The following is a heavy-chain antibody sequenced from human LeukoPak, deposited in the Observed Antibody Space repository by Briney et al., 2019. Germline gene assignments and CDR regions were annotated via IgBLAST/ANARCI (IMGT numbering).Heavy chain of an antibody. D-gene: IGHD1-26*01. CDR1: GFTFSSNS. J-gene: IGHJ4*02. V-gene: IGHV3-21*01. Sequence: GGSLRLSCAASGFTFSSNSMHWVRQAPGKGLEGVSSISSSSSDMNYADSVKGRFTISRDNAKNSLYLQLSSLRVEGTAVYYCSRPRLGSGVNDYWGQGTLVTVSS. CDR2: ISSSSSDM. CDR3: SRPRLGSGVNDY.